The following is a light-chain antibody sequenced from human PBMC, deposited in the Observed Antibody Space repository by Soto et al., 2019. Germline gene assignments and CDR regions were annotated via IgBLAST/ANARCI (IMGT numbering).Light chain of an antibody. CDR2: GGS. V-gene: IGKV3-20*01. CDR3: QQYGTSPLT. Sequence: EIVLTDSPGTLSLSQWEIATLSCRASQSVSSSYLAWYQQKPGQAPRLLICGGSSRATGIPDRFSGSGSGTDFTLTISRLEPEDFAVDYCQQYGTSPLTFGGATKVDIK. CDR1: QSVSSSY. J-gene: IGKJ4*01.